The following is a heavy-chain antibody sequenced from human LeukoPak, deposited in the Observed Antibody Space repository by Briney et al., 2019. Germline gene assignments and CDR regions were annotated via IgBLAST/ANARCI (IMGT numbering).Heavy chain of an antibody. J-gene: IGHJ4*02. CDR1: GFTFSSYA. D-gene: IGHD3-10*01. CDR2: ISGSGGST. V-gene: IGHV3-23*01. Sequence: PGGSLRLSCAASGFTFSSYAMSWVRQAPGKGPEWVSAISGSGGSTYYADSVKGRFTISRDNSKNTLYLQMNSLRAEDTAVYYCAKVDYYGSGSYYIRYYFDYWGQGTLVTVSS. CDR3: AKVDYYGSGSYYIRYYFDY.